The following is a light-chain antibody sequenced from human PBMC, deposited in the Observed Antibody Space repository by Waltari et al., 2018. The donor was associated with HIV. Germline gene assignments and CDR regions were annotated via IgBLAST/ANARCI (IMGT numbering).Light chain of an antibody. CDR3: QQSYTSPSLT. CDR1: QNINIY. V-gene: IGKV1-39*01. J-gene: IGKJ5*01. Sequence: DIQLTQSTSSLSASVGDRVTVTCRASQNINIYLNWYQQKPGKVPKLLIYVASTLQSGVPSRFSGGGSGTDFTLTISSLQPEDFATYFCQQSYTSPSLTFGQGTRLEIK. CDR2: VAS.